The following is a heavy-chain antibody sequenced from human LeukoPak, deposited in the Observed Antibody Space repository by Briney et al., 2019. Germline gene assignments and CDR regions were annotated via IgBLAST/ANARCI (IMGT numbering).Heavy chain of an antibody. J-gene: IGHJ4*02. Sequence: SETLSLTCTVSGGSISSYYWSWIRQPAGKGLEWIGRIYTSGSTNYNPSLKSRVTMSVDTSKNQFSLKLSSVTAADTAVYYCARETDCSGGSCYYDYWGQGTLVTVSS. CDR2: IYTSGST. V-gene: IGHV4-4*07. CDR1: GGSISSYY. CDR3: ARETDCSGGSCYYDY. D-gene: IGHD2-15*01.